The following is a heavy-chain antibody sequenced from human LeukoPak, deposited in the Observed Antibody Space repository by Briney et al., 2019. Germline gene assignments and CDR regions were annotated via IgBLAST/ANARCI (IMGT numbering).Heavy chain of an antibody. J-gene: IGHJ4*02. CDR1: GFTFSDYY. CDR3: ARDRRLGIGTNCYSY. Sequence: KPGGSLRLSCAASGFTFSDYYMSWIRQVPGKGLEWVSYISTSGGIKHYADSVKGRFAVSRDNAKNSVYLQMNSLRADDTAVYYCARDRRLGIGTNCYSYWGQGTLVSVSA. CDR2: ISTSGGIK. D-gene: IGHD2-2*01. V-gene: IGHV3-11*04.